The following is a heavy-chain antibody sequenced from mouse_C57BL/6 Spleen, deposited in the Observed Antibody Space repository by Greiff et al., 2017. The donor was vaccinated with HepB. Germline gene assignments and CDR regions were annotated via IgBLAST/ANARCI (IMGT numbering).Heavy chain of an antibody. CDR3: AVSITTVVASFDY. CDR2: IHPNSGST. J-gene: IGHJ2*01. CDR1: GYTFTSYW. V-gene: IGHV1-64*01. Sequence: QVQLQHPGAELVKPGASVKLSCKASGYTFTSYWMHWVKQRPGQGLEWIGMIHPNSGSTNYNEKFKSKATLTVDKSSSTAYMQLSSLTSEDSAVYYCAVSITTVVASFDYWGQGTTLTVSS. D-gene: IGHD1-1*01.